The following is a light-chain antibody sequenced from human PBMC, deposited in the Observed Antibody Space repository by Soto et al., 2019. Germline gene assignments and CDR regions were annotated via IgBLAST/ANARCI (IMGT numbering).Light chain of an antibody. CDR3: QQSYSTLD. Sequence: DLQMTQSPSSLSASVGDRVTITCRASETIRSYLNWYQQRPGEAPKLLIYAASSLQGGVQSRFSGGGSGTDFTLTISALQPEDFATYYCQQSYSTLDFGPGTKLEIK. V-gene: IGKV1-39*01. CDR2: AAS. J-gene: IGKJ2*01. CDR1: ETIRSY.